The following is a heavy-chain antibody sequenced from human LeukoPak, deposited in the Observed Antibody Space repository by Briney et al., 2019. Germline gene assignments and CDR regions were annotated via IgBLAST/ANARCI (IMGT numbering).Heavy chain of an antibody. V-gene: IGHV3-23*01. CDR1: GFTFSSYA. D-gene: IGHD6-25*01. CDR2: ISGSGGST. Sequence: GGSLRLSCAASGFTFSSYAMSWVRQAPGKGLEWVSAISGSGGSTYYADSVKGRFTISRDNSKNTLYLQMNSLRVEDTAVYYCAKRDNSGSYYFDYWGQGTLVTVSS. CDR3: AKRDNSGSYYFDY. J-gene: IGHJ4*02.